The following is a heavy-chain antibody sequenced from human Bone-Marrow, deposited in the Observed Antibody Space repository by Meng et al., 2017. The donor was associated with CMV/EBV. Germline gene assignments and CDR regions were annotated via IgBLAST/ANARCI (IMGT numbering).Heavy chain of an antibody. CDR1: GGSISSYY. V-gene: IGHV4-59*01. D-gene: IGHD2/OR15-2a*01. J-gene: IGHJ3*02. CDR3: ARDSLVNRGAFDI. Sequence: SETLSLTCTVSGGSISSYYWSWIRQPPGKGLEWIGYIYYSGSTNYNPSLKSRVTVSVDTSKNRFSLKLSSVTAADTAVYYCARDSLVNRGAFDIWGQGTMVTVSS. CDR2: IYYSGST.